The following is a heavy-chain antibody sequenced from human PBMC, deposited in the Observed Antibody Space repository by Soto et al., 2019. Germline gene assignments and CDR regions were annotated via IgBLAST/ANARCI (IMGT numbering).Heavy chain of an antibody. CDR1: GYIFTAYS. V-gene: IGHV1-46*01. CDR3: AREENCSDGICYSEYFQR. CDR2: VNPSGGST. D-gene: IGHD2-15*01. J-gene: IGHJ1*01. Sequence: ASVKVSCKASGYIFTAYSRHWVRRAPGQGLEWMGVVNPSGGSTNYAQKFQGRITLTRDTSRNTVYMDLSSLTSEDTAVYYCAREENCSDGICYSEYFQRWGQGTLVIVFS.